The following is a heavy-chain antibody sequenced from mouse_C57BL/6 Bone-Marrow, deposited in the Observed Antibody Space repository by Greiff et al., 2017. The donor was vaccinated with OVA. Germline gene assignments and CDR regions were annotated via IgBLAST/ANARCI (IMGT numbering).Heavy chain of an antibody. CDR3: ARSKYFDY. CDR2: INPGSGGT. CDR1: GYAFTNYL. J-gene: IGHJ2*01. Sequence: QVQLQQSGAELVRPGTSVKVSCKASGYAFTNYLIEWVKQRPGQGLEWIGVINPGSGGTNYNEKFKGMATLTADKSSSTAYMQLSSLTSEDSAVDFCARSKYFDYWGQGTTLTVSS. V-gene: IGHV1-54*01.